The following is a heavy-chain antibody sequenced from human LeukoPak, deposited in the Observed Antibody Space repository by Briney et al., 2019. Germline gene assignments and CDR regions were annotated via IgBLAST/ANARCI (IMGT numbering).Heavy chain of an antibody. Sequence: GGSLRLSCAASGFTFSTYWMSWIRQAPGKGLEWVANIKEDGSEKYYGDSVKGRFTISRDNAKNSLYLEMNSLRVEDTAVYYCARDSSGYQWGQGTLVTVSS. CDR3: ARDSSGYQ. J-gene: IGHJ4*02. CDR2: IKEDGSEK. V-gene: IGHV3-7*01. CDR1: GFTFSTYW. D-gene: IGHD3-22*01.